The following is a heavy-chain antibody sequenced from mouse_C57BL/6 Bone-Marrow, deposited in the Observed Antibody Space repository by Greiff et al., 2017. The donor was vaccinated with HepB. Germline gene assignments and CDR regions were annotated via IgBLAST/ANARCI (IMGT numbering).Heavy chain of an antibody. D-gene: IGHD1-1*01. CDR2: ISDGGSYT. J-gene: IGHJ2*01. CDR1: GFTFSSYA. Sequence: EVMLVESGGGLVKPGGSLKLSCAASGFTFSSYAMSWVRQTPEKRLEWVATISDGGSYTYYPDNVKGRFTISRDNAKNNLYLQMSHLKSEDTAMYYCARAITTVVGYFDYWGQGTTLTVSS. V-gene: IGHV5-4*03. CDR3: ARAITTVVGYFDY.